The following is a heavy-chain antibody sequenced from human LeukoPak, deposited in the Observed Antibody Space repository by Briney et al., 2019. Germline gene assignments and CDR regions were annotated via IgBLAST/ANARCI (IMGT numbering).Heavy chain of an antibody. CDR2: ISSSGSTI. CDR1: GFTFSDYY. D-gene: IGHD1-1*01. CDR3: ARDLEGAPKANGVWYFDL. V-gene: IGHV3-11*01. Sequence: PGGSLRLSCAASGFTFSDYYMSWIRQAPGKGLEWVSYISSSGSTIYYADSVKGRFTISRDNAKNSLYLQMNSLRAEDTAVYYCARDLEGAPKANGVWYFDLWGRGTLVTVSS. J-gene: IGHJ2*01.